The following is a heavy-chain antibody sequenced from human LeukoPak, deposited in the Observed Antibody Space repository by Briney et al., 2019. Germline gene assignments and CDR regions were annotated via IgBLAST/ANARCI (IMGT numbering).Heavy chain of an antibody. D-gene: IGHD2-15*01. Sequence: GGSLRLSCAASGFTFSSYGMHWARQAPGKGLEWVAFIRYDGSNKYYADSVKGRFTISRDNSKNTLYLQMNSLRAEDTAVYYCAKRGYCSGGSCYGGAFDIWGQGTMVTVSS. CDR1: GFTFSSYG. CDR2: IRYDGSNK. V-gene: IGHV3-30*02. J-gene: IGHJ3*02. CDR3: AKRGYCSGGSCYGGAFDI.